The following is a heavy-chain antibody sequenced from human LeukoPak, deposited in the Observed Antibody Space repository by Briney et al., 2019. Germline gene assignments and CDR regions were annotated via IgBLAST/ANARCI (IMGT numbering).Heavy chain of an antibody. CDR1: GGSISSSSYY. V-gene: IGHV4-39*01. Sequence: SETLSLTCTVSGGSISSSSYYWGFIRQPPGKGLEWIGSIYYSGTTYYNPSLKSQVTISVDTSNNQFSLKLYSVTAADTAVYYCARLTIFGVISPDYWGQGALVTVSS. J-gene: IGHJ4*02. D-gene: IGHD3-3*01. CDR2: IYYSGTT. CDR3: ARLTIFGVISPDY.